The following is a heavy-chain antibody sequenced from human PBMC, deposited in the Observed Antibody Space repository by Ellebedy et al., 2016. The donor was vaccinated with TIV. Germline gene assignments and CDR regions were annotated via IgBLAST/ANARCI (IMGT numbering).Heavy chain of an antibody. J-gene: IGHJ4*02. V-gene: IGHV3-23*01. CDR1: GFTFSSYA. CDR3: AKLAGISSWYAEY. D-gene: IGHD6-13*01. Sequence: GESLKISCAASGFTFSSYAMHWVRQTPGKGLEWVSVISNSGDTTYADYVKGRFTISRDNSKDTLFQQMNSLRAEDTGVYYCAKLAGISSWYAEYWGQGTLVTVSS. CDR2: ISNSGDTT.